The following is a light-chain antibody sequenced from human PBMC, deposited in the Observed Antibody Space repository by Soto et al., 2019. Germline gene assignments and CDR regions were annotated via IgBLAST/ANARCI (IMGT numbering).Light chain of an antibody. CDR3: GTWDASLETYV. CDR1: SSDVGGYNY. J-gene: IGLJ1*01. Sequence: QSALTQPASVSGSPGQSITISCTGTSSDVGGYNYVSWYQQHPGKAPKLLIYDNDKRPSGIPDRFSGSKSGTSVTLGITGLQTGDEADYYCGTWDASLETYVFGTGTKLTVL. V-gene: IGLV1-51*01. CDR2: DND.